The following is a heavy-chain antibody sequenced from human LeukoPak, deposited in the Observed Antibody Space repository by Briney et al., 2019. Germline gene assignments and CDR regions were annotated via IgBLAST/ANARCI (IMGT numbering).Heavy chain of an antibody. V-gene: IGHV1-69*05. J-gene: IGHJ4*02. CDR2: IIPIFGTA. Sequence: SVKVSCKASGGTFSSYAISLVRQAPGQGLEWMGGIIPIFGTANYAQKFQGRVTITTDESTGTAYMELSSLRSEDTAVYYCARDPTSGYSSGGDYWGQGTLVTVSS. D-gene: IGHD6-19*01. CDR1: GGTFSSYA. CDR3: ARDPTSGYSSGGDY.